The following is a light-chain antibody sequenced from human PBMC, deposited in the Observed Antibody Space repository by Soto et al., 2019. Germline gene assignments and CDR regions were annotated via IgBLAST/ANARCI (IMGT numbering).Light chain of an antibody. CDR2: RDT. V-gene: IGLV1-40*01. Sequence: QLVLTQPPSVSGALGQRVTISCTGSSSNIGAIYDVHWYQQLPGTAPKLLIYRDTDRPSGVPDRFSGSKSGTSASLAITGLQADDEADYYCQSYDNSLSAWVFGGGTKLTVL. CDR1: SSNIGAIYD. J-gene: IGLJ3*02. CDR3: QSYDNSLSAWV.